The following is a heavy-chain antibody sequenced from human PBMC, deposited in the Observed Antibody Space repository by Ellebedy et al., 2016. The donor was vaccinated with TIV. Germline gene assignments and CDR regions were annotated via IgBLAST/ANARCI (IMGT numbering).Heavy chain of an antibody. V-gene: IGHV1-18*04. Sequence: ASVKVSCXASGYTLFYYGINWVRQAPGQGLEWMGWINTYNGNTDYAQKFQGRVTMTTDTSTGTGYMELRSLTSDDTAVFYCARAPFKGSSGLYNPTYYYYHMDVWGSGTTVTVSS. CDR2: INTYNGNT. J-gene: IGHJ6*03. CDR3: ARAPFKGSSGLYNPTYYYYHMDV. CDR1: GYTLFYYG. D-gene: IGHD6-19*01.